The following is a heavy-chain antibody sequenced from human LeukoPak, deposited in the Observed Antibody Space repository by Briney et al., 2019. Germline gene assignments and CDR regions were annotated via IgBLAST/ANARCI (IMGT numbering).Heavy chain of an antibody. CDR1: GFTFSNYA. D-gene: IGHD3-22*01. CDR3: ARVRGYYDSSGYSAFDY. CDR2: IWYDGSNK. Sequence: TGGSLRLSCAASGFTFSNYAMSWVRQAPGKGLEWVAVIWYDGSNKYYADSVKGRFTISRDNSKNTLYLQMNSLRAEDTAVYYCARVRGYYDSSGYSAFDYWGQGTLVTVSS. J-gene: IGHJ4*02. V-gene: IGHV3-33*08.